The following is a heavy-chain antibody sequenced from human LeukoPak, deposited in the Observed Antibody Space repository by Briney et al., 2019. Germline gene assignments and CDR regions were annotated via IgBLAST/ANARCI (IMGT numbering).Heavy chain of an antibody. CDR3: ARGQYDYVWGNYRHFDY. V-gene: IGHV4-31*03. CDR2: IYYSGST. Sequence: PSETLSLTCTVSGGSISSGGYYWSWIRQHPGKGLEWIGYIYYSGSTYYNPSLKSRVTISVDTSKNQFSLKLSSVTAADTAVYYCARGQYDYVWGNYRHFDYWGQGTLVTVSS. D-gene: IGHD3-16*02. CDR1: GGSISSGGYY. J-gene: IGHJ4*02.